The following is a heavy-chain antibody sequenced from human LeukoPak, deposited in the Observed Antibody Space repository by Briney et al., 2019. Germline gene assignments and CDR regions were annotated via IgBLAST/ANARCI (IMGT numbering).Heavy chain of an antibody. CDR3: AKDDYNRH. J-gene: IGHJ4*02. Sequence: GGSLRLSCAASGFTFSSYWMHGVRQVPGKGLVWVSRISSDGSSTSYADSVKGRFTISRDNAKNTLYLQMSSLRVDDTAVYYCAKDDYNRHWGQGTLVTVSS. CDR1: GFTFSSYW. D-gene: IGHD5-24*01. CDR2: ISSDGSST. V-gene: IGHV3-74*01.